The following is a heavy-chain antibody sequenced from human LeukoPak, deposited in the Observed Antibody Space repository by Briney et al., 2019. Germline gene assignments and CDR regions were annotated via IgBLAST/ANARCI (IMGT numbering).Heavy chain of an antibody. V-gene: IGHV3-7*01. CDR1: GLTFSSSW. Sequence: GGSLRLSCAVSGLTFSSSWMDWVRQAPGKGLEWVASINPDGNKKYSADSVKGRFTISRDNSRNTLYLQVNSLRAEDTAVYYCARDLIRGGQGTLVTVSS. J-gene: IGHJ4*02. CDR3: ARDLIR. CDR2: INPDGNKK. D-gene: IGHD3-16*01.